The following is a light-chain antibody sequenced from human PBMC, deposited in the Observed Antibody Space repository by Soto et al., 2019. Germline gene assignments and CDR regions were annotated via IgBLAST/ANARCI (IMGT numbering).Light chain of an antibody. Sequence: EIVMTQSPATLSVSPGERATLSCRASQSVADNLAWYQQKPGHAPKLLIYDATSRVTGIPARFSGSGSGTEFTLTVSSLQSEDFATYYCQQFNSWPRTFGQGTRVDIK. CDR2: DAT. V-gene: IGKV3-15*01. J-gene: IGKJ1*01. CDR3: QQFNSWPRT. CDR1: QSVADN.